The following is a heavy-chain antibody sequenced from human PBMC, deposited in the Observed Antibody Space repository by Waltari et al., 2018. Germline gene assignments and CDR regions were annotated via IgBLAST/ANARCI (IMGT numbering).Heavy chain of an antibody. V-gene: IGHV4-38-2*01. CDR3: ARAFFDY. J-gene: IGHJ4*02. CDR2: IYHSGST. Sequence: VQLQESGPGLVKPSETLSLTCAVSGYSISSGYYWGWIRQPPGKGLEWIGSIYHSGSTYYNPSLKSRVTISVDTSKNQFSLKLSSVTAADTAVYYCARAFFDYWGQGTLVTVSS. CDR1: GYSISSGYY.